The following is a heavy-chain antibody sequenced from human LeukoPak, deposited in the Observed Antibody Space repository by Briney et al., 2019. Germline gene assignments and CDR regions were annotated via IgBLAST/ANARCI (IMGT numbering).Heavy chain of an antibody. CDR3: ARDTAAGYWYFDL. D-gene: IGHD6-13*01. Sequence: GRSLRLSCAASGFTFSSYGMHWVRQAPGKGLEWVSSISSSSSYIYYADSVKGRFTISRDNAKNSLYLQMNSLRAEDTAVYYCARDTAAGYWYFDLWGRGTLVTVSS. J-gene: IGHJ2*01. V-gene: IGHV3-21*01. CDR2: ISSSSSYI. CDR1: GFTFSSYG.